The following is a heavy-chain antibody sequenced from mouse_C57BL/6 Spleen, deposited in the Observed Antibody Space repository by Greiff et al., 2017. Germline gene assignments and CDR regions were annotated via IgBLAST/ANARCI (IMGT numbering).Heavy chain of an antibody. Sequence: EVQRVESGEGLVKPGGSLKLSCAAPGFTFSSYAMSWVRQTPEKRLEWVAYISSGGDYIYYADTVKGRFTISRDNARNTLYLQMSSLKSEDTAMYYCTRDPQYYGSSHYAMDYWGQGTSVTVSS. V-gene: IGHV5-9-1*02. CDR2: ISSGGDYI. CDR3: TRDPQYYGSSHYAMDY. J-gene: IGHJ4*01. D-gene: IGHD1-1*01. CDR1: GFTFSSYA.